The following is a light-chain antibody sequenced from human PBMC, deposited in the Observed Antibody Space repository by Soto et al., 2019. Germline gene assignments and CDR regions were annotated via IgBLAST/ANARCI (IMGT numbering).Light chain of an antibody. Sequence: DIQMTQSPSSLSSSVGDRGTITCLASQDISHYLAWYQQKPGKVPKLLIYAASTLQSGVPSRFSGSGSGTAFTLTISRLQPEGVATYYGQKYNSAPLTVGGGTEVEIK. V-gene: IGKV1-27*01. CDR3: QKYNSAPLT. CDR2: AAS. J-gene: IGKJ4*01. CDR1: QDISHY.